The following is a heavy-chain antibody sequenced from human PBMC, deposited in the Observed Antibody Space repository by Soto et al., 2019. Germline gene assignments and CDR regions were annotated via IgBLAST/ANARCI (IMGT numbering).Heavy chain of an antibody. V-gene: IGHV1-8*01. CDR3: AEDSDFGGFNP. CDR2: MNPNSGNT. J-gene: IGHJ5*02. Sequence: GASVKVSCKPSGYTFTTYDIHWVRQATGQGLEWMGWMNPNSGNTGYAQKFQGRVTMTRNTSIRTAYLELSSLRSEDTAVYYCAEDSDFGGFNPWGQGTPVTVSS. D-gene: IGHD4-17*01. CDR1: GYTFTTYD.